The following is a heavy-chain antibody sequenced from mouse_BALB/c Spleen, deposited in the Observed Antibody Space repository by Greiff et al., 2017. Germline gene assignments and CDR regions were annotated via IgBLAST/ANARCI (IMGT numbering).Heavy chain of an antibody. V-gene: IGHV1-69*01. CDR1: GYTFTDYW. D-gene: IGHD1-1*01. J-gene: IGHJ2*01. Sequence: QVQLQQPGAELVMPGASVKMSCTASGYTFTDYWMHWVKQRPGQGLEWIGAIDTSDSYTSYNQKFKGKATLTVDESSSTAYMQLSSLTSEDSAVYYCARSIFYSPFDYWGQGTTLTVSS. CDR3: ARSIFYSPFDY. CDR2: IDTSDSYT.